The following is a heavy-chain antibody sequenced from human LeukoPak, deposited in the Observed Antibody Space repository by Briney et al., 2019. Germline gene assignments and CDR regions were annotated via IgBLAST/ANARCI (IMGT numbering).Heavy chain of an antibody. Sequence: GGSLRLSCAASGFSFSSYSMNWVRQAPGKGLEWVSYISTTSSTIYYGDSVKGRFTISRDNAKNSLYPQMNSLRAEDTAVYYCASIGRHYFDYWGRGTLVTVSS. CDR2: ISTTSSTI. V-gene: IGHV3-48*01. J-gene: IGHJ4*02. CDR3: ASIGRHYFDY. CDR1: GFSFSSYS. D-gene: IGHD1-26*01.